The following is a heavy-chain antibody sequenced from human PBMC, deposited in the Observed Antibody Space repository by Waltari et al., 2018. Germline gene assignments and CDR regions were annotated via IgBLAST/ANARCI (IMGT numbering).Heavy chain of an antibody. CDR3: VKNGPYFDVDY. CDR1: GVPLNDYW. CDR2: IHHSGNT. D-gene: IGHD3-9*01. J-gene: IGHJ4*02. Sequence: QVQLQQWGAGLLKPSETLSLTCAVYGVPLNDYWWTWIRQSPGKGLEWIGEIHHSGNTHYNSSLKSRLTISLDTSKKQFSLQLTSVTAADTAIYYCVKNGPYFDVDYWGQGTLVTVSS. V-gene: IGHV4-34*01.